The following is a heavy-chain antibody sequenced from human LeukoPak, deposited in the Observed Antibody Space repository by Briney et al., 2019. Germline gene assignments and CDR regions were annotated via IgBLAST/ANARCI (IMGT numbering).Heavy chain of an antibody. CDR1: GFTFVSYW. D-gene: IGHD3-22*01. CDR3: AKDPKYDSSGYYYGRFDY. Sequence: GGSLRLSCAASGFTFVSYWMHWVRQAPGKGLVWVSRINGYGSSTDFADSVKGRFTISRDNAKNTLYLQMNSLRAEDTAVYYCAKDPKYDSSGYYYGRFDYWGQGTLVTVSS. V-gene: IGHV3-74*01. CDR2: INGYGSST. J-gene: IGHJ4*02.